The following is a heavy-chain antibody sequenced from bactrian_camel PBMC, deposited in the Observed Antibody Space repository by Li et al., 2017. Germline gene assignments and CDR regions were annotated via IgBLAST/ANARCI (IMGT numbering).Heavy chain of an antibody. CDR2: LDVYGGT. Sequence: HVQLVESGGGSVQTGGSLRLSCEASPFHDYCMGWFRQAPGKKREGVAGLDVYGGTRYADSVRGRFTISEDNAEKTVVLRMNSLNPEDTGVYTCAVYDAYAGKCSFREDFYDYWGPGTQ. J-gene: IGHJ4*01. CDR3: AVYDAYAGKCSFREDFYDY. D-gene: IGHD4*01. V-gene: IGHV3S53*01. CDR1: PFHDYC.